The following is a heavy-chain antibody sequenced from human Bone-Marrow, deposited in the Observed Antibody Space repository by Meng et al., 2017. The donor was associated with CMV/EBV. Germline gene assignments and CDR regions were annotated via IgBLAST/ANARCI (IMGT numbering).Heavy chain of an antibody. Sequence: ASVKVSCKASGYTFTSYYMHWVRPAPGQGLEWMGIINPSGGSTSYAQKFQGRVTMTRDTSTSTVYMELSSLRSEDTAVYYCARTGGSYVVRKAFDIWGQGTMVTVSS. J-gene: IGHJ3*02. V-gene: IGHV1-46*01. D-gene: IGHD1-26*01. CDR2: INPSGGST. CDR1: GYTFTSYY. CDR3: ARTGGSYVVRKAFDI.